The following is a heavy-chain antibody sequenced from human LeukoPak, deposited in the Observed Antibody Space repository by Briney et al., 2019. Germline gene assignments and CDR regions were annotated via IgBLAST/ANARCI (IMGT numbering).Heavy chain of an antibody. D-gene: IGHD5-24*01. CDR3: ARRGDGYGHFDF. CDR1: GGSISSSSYY. J-gene: IGHJ4*02. CDR2: IYYSGST. V-gene: IGHV4-39*07. Sequence: SETLSLTCTVSGGSISSSSYYWGWIRQPPGKGLEWIGSIYYSGSTYYNPSLKSRVTISVDTSKNQFSLKLSSVTAADTAVYYCARRGDGYGHFDFWGQGTLVTVSS.